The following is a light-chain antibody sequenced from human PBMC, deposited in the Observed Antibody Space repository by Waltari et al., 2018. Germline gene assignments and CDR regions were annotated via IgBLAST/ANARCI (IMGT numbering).Light chain of an antibody. CDR1: NIGSKS. Sequence: SYVLTQSPSVSVAPGQPARITCGQNNIGSKSVNWYQQKSGQAPVLVVYDDSDRPSGIPGRYSGSNSGNTATLTISRVEAGDEADYYCQVWDLSSDSGAFGGGTKLTVL. CDR2: DDS. CDR3: QVWDLSSDSGA. J-gene: IGLJ3*02. V-gene: IGLV3-21*02.